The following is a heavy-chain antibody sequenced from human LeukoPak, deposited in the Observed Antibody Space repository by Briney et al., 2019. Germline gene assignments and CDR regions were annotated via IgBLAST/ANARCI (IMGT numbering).Heavy chain of an antibody. J-gene: IGHJ3*02. CDR1: GFTFSSYS. Sequence: GGSLRLSCAASGFTFSSYSMNWVRQAPGKGLEWVSSISSSSSYIYYADSVKGRFTISRDNAKNSLYLQMNSLRAEDAAVYYCARARYSSSFRAFDIWGQGTMVTVSS. CDR2: ISSSSSYI. V-gene: IGHV3-21*01. CDR3: ARARYSSSFRAFDI. D-gene: IGHD6-13*01.